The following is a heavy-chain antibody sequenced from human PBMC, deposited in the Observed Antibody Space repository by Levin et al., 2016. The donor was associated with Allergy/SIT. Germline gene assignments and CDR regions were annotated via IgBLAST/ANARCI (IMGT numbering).Heavy chain of an antibody. CDR1: GYTFTSYD. Sequence: VKVSCKASGYTFTSYDINWVRQAPGQGPEWMGWMNPNSGDTHSAQKFQGRVTMTRNTSITTAYVELSGLRSDDTAVYYCASRSSGDYYYAMDVWGQGTTVTVSS. J-gene: IGHJ6*02. D-gene: IGHD1-14*01. V-gene: IGHV1-8*01. CDR2: MNPNSGDT. CDR3: ASRSSGDYYYAMDV.